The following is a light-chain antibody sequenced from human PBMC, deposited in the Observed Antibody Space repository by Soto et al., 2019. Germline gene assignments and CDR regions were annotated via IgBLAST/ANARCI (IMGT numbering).Light chain of an antibody. CDR3: QQYNNWPLT. Sequence: EIVLTQSPGTLSLSPGERATLSCRASQSVTSNYLAWYQQKPGQAPRLLIYGASSRATGIPDRFSGSGSGTDFTLTISRLEPEDFAVYYCQQYNNWPLTFGGGTRWIS. CDR2: GAS. J-gene: IGKJ4*01. CDR1: QSVTSNY. V-gene: IGKV3-20*01.